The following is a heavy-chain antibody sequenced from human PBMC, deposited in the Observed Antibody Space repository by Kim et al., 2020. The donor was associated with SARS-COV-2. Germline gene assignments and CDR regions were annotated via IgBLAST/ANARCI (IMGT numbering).Heavy chain of an antibody. J-gene: IGHJ6*04. CDR3: AKEYGSGSYSDYYYYGMDV. V-gene: IGHV3-30*02. Sequence: GGSLRLSCAASGFTFSSYGMHWVRQAPGKGLEWVAFIWYDGSNKYYADSVKGRFTISRDNSKNTLYLQMNSLRAEDTAVYYCAKEYGSGSYSDYYYYGMDVWGKGTTLTVSS. CDR2: IWYDGSNK. CDR1: GFTFSSYG. D-gene: IGHD3-10*01.